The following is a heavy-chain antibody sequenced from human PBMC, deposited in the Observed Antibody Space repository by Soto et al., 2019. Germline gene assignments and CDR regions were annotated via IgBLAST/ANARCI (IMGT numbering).Heavy chain of an antibody. Sequence: PSETLSLTCTVSGGSSNSDAYYWSWILQPPGKGLEWIGHIYYSGRTYYNPSLESRLTISLDTSKNQFSLRLRSVNASDTAVYYCARDRSNSPDYFDYWGQGTLVTVSS. CDR2: IYYSGRT. CDR3: ARDRSNSPDYFDY. CDR1: GGSSNSDAYY. J-gene: IGHJ4*02. V-gene: IGHV4-30-4*01. D-gene: IGHD6-6*01.